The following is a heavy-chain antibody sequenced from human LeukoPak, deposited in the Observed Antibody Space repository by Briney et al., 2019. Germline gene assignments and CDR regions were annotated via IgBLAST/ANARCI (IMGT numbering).Heavy chain of an antibody. D-gene: IGHD3-10*01. J-gene: IGHJ6*03. CDR3: ARRGYGSGSYEYYYYYYMDV. Sequence: PGGSLTLSCAASGLTVSSNCMSWVRQAPGKGLEGVSVIYSGGSTYYSDSVKGRFTISRDNPKNSLYLQMNTLRAEDTALYHCARRGYGSGSYEYYYYYYMDVWGKGTTVTVSS. CDR1: GLTVSSNC. CDR2: IYSGGST. V-gene: IGHV3-53*01.